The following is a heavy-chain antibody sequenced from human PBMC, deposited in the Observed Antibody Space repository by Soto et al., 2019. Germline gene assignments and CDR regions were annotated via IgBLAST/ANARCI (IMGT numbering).Heavy chain of an antibody. D-gene: IGHD3-10*01. Sequence: GGSLRLSCAASGFTFTGHAMSWVRQAPGRGLEWVSTIGGGEETYYADSVKGRFTFSRDNSKNTLFLQMNSLRAEDTAVYYCAKHTGVLVAFDYWGQGALVTVSS. CDR2: IGGGEET. J-gene: IGHJ4*02. CDR1: GFTFTGHA. CDR3: AKHTGVLVAFDY. V-gene: IGHV3-23*01.